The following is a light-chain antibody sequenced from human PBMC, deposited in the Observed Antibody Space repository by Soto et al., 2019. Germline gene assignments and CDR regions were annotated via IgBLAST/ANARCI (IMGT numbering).Light chain of an antibody. J-gene: IGKJ1*01. V-gene: IGKV3-20*01. CDR1: QSVSSSY. CDR2: GAS. CDR3: QQYGGSPVP. Sequence: EIVLTQSPGTLSLSPGERATLSCRASQSVSSSYLAWYQQKPGQAPRLLIYGASTRATGIPDRFSGSGSGTDCTLTISRLEPEDFAVYYCQQYGGSPVPFGQGTQVEVK.